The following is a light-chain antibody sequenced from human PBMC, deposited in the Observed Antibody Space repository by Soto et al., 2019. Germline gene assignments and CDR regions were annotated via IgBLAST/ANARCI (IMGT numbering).Light chain of an antibody. CDR1: SSNIGNNF. CDR2: SDN. V-gene: IGLV1-47*02. Sequence: QSVLTQPPSASGTPGQRVTISCSGSSSNIGNNFVSWYQQLPGTAPKLLIYSDNQRPSGVPDRFSGSKSGTSASLAISGLRSEDVADYYCAAWDDSLSGRVFGGGTKLTVL. J-gene: IGLJ2*01. CDR3: AAWDDSLSGRV.